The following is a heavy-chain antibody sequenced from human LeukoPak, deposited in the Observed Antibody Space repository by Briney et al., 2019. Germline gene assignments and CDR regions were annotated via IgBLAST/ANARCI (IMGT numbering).Heavy chain of an antibody. CDR3: ARDKNGMDV. J-gene: IGHJ6*02. Sequence: SETLSLTCTVSGGSISSYYWSWIRQPPGKGLEWIGYIYYSGSTNYNPSLKSRVTISVDTSKNQFSLKLSSVTAADTAVYYCARDKNGMDVWGQGTTVTVPS. CDR2: IYYSGST. V-gene: IGHV4-59*01. CDR1: GGSISSYY.